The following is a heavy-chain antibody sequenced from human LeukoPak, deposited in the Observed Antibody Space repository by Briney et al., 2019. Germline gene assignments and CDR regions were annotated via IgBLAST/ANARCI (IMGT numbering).Heavy chain of an antibody. CDR1: GFTFSSYA. Sequence: GGSLRLSCAASGFTFSSYAMSWVRQAPGKGLECISGFSGSGGSTYYADSVKGRFTISRDNSKNTLYLQMNSLRAEDTAVYYCAKSRSYDSSGYSFDYWGQGTLVTVSS. J-gene: IGHJ4*02. V-gene: IGHV3-23*01. CDR2: FSGSGGST. CDR3: AKSRSYDSSGYSFDY. D-gene: IGHD3-22*01.